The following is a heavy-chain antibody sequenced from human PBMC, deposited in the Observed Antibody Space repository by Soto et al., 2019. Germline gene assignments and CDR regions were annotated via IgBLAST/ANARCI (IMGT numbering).Heavy chain of an antibody. CDR3: AREGNDGAVDAFDI. V-gene: IGHV3-30-3*01. CDR2: ISYDGGTK. J-gene: IGHJ3*02. D-gene: IGHD1-1*01. CDR1: GFTFSSYV. Sequence: QVQLVESGGGVVQPGRSLRLSCVASGFTFSSYVMHWVRQAPGKGLEWVSLISYDGGTKHYADSVKGRFIISRDTSKNTLFLQVNSLEVEDTDVYYCAREGNDGAVDAFDIWGQGTMVTVSS.